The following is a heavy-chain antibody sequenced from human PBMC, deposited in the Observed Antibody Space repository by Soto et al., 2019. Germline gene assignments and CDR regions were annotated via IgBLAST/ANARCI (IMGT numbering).Heavy chain of an antibody. CDR3: ALIYSGYCSGGSCYEPDWDY. J-gene: IGHJ4*02. CDR1: GFTFSSYS. Sequence: GGSLRLSCAASGFTFSSYSMNWVRQAPGKGLEWVSSISSSSSYIYYADSVKGRFTISRDNAKNSLYLQMNSLRAEDTAVYYCALIYSGYCSGGSCYEPDWDYWGQGTLVAVSS. D-gene: IGHD2-15*01. V-gene: IGHV3-21*01. CDR2: ISSSSSYI.